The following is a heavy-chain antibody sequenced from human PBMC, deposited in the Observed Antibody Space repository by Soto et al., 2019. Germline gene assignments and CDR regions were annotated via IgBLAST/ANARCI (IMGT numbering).Heavy chain of an antibody. Sequence: LSLTCTVCGGSIGRYHWIWIRQPAGKGLGWIGRIYTSGITNYSPSLKSRVMMSVDTSKKQFSLKLRSVTAADTAVYYCVRDGTKTLRDWFDPWGQGISVTVSS. V-gene: IGHV4-4*07. CDR3: VRDGTKTLRDWFDP. J-gene: IGHJ5*02. D-gene: IGHD1-1*01. CDR2: IYTSGIT. CDR1: GGSIGRYH.